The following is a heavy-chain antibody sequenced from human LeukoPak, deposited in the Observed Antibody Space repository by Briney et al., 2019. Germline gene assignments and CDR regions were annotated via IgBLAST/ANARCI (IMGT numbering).Heavy chain of an antibody. V-gene: IGHV3-66*01. CDR3: AAGRVFDY. CDR1: GVTVSSSH. CDR2: IYSGGST. J-gene: IGHJ4*02. Sequence: PGGSLRLSCAASGVTVSSSHMNWVRQAPGKGLEWVSVIYSGGSTHYGDSVKGRFTISRDNSKNTVYLQMNGMGAEDTAVYYCAAGRVFDYWGQGTLVTVSS.